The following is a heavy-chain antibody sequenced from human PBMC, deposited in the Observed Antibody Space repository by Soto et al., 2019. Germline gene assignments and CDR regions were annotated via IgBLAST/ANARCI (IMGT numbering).Heavy chain of an antibody. CDR2: VYYSGST. D-gene: IGHD3-16*01. Sequence: QLQLQESGPGLVKSSETLSLTCTVSGGSISSSGYYWGWIRQPPGKGLEWIASVYYSGSTYYSPSLKSRVTISESPSKNQFSLKLRSVTAADTAVYYCARLGPSREIDYWGQGTLVTVSS. CDR1: GGSISSSGYY. V-gene: IGHV4-39*01. J-gene: IGHJ4*02. CDR3: ARLGPSREIDY.